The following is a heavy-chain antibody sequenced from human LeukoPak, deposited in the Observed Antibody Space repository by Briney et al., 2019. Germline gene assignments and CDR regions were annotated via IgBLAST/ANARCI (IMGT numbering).Heavy chain of an antibody. CDR3: ARVYSRGRTKRIDWFDP. V-gene: IGHV4-34*01. J-gene: IGHJ5*02. CDR1: GGSFSGYY. D-gene: IGHD6-13*01. CDR2: INHSGSA. Sequence: PSETLSLTCAVYGGSFSGYYWSWIRQPPGKGLEWIGEINHSGSANHNPSLKSRVTISVDTSKNQFSLKLSSVTAADTAVYYCARVYSRGRTKRIDWFDPWGQGTLVTVSS.